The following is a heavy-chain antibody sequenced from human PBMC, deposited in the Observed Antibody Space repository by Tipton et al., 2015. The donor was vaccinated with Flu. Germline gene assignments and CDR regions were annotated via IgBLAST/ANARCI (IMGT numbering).Heavy chain of an antibody. CDR2: ISFDGNNK. Sequence: RSLRLSCEVSGFIFNNYAMHWARQAPGKGLEWVASISFDGNNKFYAESVKGRFTVSRDNSKNTVSLEMSSLGFDDTATYFCAKDPSYDRGANYYCGMDVWGRGTTVTVS. D-gene: IGHD4/OR15-4a*01. CDR3: AKDPSYDRGANYYCGMDV. V-gene: IGHV3-30*18. J-gene: IGHJ6*02. CDR1: GFIFNNYA.